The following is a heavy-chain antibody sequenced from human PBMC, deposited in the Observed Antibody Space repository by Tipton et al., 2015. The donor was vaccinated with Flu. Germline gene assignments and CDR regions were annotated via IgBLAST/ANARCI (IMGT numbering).Heavy chain of an antibody. J-gene: IGHJ3*02. Sequence: TLSLTCTVSGASIGDGGYYWGWVRQRPGKGLEWLGHIYYSGTTYYNPSLMSRISISVDTSKNQFSLRLRSVTAADTAMYYCVRDYHDYGIDAFDIWGHGTLVTASS. V-gene: IGHV4-31*03. CDR3: VRDYHDYGIDAFDI. CDR2: IYYSGTT. D-gene: IGHD4-17*01. CDR1: GASIGDGGYY.